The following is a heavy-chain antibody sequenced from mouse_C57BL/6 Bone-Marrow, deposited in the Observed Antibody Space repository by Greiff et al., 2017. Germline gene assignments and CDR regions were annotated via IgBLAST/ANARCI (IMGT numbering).Heavy chain of an antibody. Sequence: VQLQQSGAELVRPGTSVKVSCKASGYAFTNYLIEWVKQRPGQGLEWIGVINPGSGGTNYNEKFKGKATLTADKSSSTAYLQLSSLTSEDSAVYCGAAYYYGSSGYFDVWGTGTTVTVSA. CDR1: GYAFTNYL. D-gene: IGHD1-1*01. V-gene: IGHV1-54*01. CDR3: AAYYYGSSGYFDV. J-gene: IGHJ1*03. CDR2: INPGSGGT.